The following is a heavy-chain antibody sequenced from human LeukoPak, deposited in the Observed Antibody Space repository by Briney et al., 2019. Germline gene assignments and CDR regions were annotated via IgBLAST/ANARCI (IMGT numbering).Heavy chain of an antibody. CDR3: AKDIALGYCSGGSCPRGTGPEYFQH. V-gene: IGHV3-66*01. D-gene: IGHD2-15*01. CDR2: IYSGGST. CDR1: GFSVSSNY. Sequence: HPGGSLRLSCAASGFSVSSNYMSWVRQAPGKGLEWVSVIYSGGSTYYADSVKGRFTISRDNSKNTLYLQMNSLRAEDTAVYYCAKDIALGYCSGGSCPRGTGPEYFQHWGQGTLVTVSS. J-gene: IGHJ1*01.